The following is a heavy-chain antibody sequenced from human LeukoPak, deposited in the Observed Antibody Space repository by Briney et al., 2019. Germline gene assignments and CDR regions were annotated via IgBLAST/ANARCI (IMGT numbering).Heavy chain of an antibody. J-gene: IGHJ4*02. V-gene: IGHV3-48*03. D-gene: IGHD6-19*01. CDR1: GFTFSSYE. CDR2: ISSSGSTI. CDR3: ARHAPTSSAFDY. Sequence: GGSLRLSCAASGFTFSSYEMNWVRQAPGKGLEWVSYISSSGSTIYYADSVKGRFTISRDNAKNSLYLQMNSLRAEDTAVYYCARHAPTSSAFDYWGQGTLVTVSS.